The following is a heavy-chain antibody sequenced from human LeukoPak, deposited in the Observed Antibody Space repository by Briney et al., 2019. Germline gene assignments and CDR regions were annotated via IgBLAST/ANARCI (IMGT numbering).Heavy chain of an antibody. V-gene: IGHV1-2*02. J-gene: IGHJ4*02. Sequence: ASVKVSCKASGYTFTGYYMHWVRQAPGQGLEWMGWINPNSGGTNYAQKFQGRVTMTRDTSISTAYMELSRLRSDDTAVYYCAREHSYGYFHNFDCWGQGTLVTVSS. CDR2: INPNSGGT. D-gene: IGHD5-18*01. CDR3: AREHSYGYFHNFDC. CDR1: GYTFTGYY.